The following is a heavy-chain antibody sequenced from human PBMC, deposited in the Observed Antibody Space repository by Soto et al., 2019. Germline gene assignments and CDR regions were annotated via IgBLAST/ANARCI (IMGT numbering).Heavy chain of an antibody. CDR2: IYYTGST. D-gene: IGHD2-15*01. CDR3: AKLRGWLTK. J-gene: IGHJ4*02. CDR1: GGPGGSGTYY. V-gene: IGHV4-61*01. Sequence: SETLSLTCSLFGGPGGSGTYYWRWIRQPPGKGLEWIGYIYYTGSTNYSPSLKSRVTISIDTSKNQFSLKLSSVTAADTAVYYCAKLRGWLTKWGQETLGTLSS.